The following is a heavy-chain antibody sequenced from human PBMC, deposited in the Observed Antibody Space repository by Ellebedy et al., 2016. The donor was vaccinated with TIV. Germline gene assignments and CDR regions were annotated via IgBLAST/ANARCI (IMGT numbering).Heavy chain of an antibody. Sequence: AASVKVSCKASGYTFTGSYMHWVRQAPGQGLEWMGWINPNSGFTNYAQKFQGRVTMTRDTSISTAYMELSSLRSDDTAVYYCARDSFPGYSSSWHFDSWGQGTLVTVSS. CDR1: GYTFTGSY. J-gene: IGHJ4*02. CDR3: ARDSFPGYSSSWHFDS. V-gene: IGHV1-2*02. CDR2: INPNSGFT. D-gene: IGHD6-13*01.